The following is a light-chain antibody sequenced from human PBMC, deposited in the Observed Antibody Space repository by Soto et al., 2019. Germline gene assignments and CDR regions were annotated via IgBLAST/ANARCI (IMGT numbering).Light chain of an antibody. CDR3: QQLNSYPLVT. CDR2: DAS. CDR1: QSIGGW. Sequence: DIQMTQSPSTLSASVGDRVTITCRASQSIGGWLAWYQQKPGRAPKVLISDASSLKSGVPSRFSGSGSGTEFTLTISSLQPEDFATYYCQQLNSYPLVTFGPGTKVDIK. J-gene: IGKJ3*01. V-gene: IGKV1-5*01.